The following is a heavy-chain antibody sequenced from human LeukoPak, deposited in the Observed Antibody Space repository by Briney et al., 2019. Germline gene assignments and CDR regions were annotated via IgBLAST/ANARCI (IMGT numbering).Heavy chain of an antibody. CDR3: TRVGYIDEGIDY. Sequence: GGSLRLSCAASGFTLSGYWMSWVRQAPGKGLGWVANIKQDGSKKSYVDSVKGRFTISRDNAKNSLYLQMNSLRAEDTAIYYCTRVGYIDEGIDYWGQGTLVTVSS. CDR2: IKQDGSKK. V-gene: IGHV3-7*04. J-gene: IGHJ4*02. CDR1: GFTLSGYW. D-gene: IGHD5-24*01.